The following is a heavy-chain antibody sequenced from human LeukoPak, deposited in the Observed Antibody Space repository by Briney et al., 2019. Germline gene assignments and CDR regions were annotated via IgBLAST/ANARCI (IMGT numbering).Heavy chain of an antibody. CDR1: GFTFSNYA. Sequence: GGSLRLSCAASGFTFSNYAMSWVRQAPGKGLEWVSGISDRGGSTYYADSVKGRFTISRDNSKNTLYLQMNSLRVEDTAVYYCAGNSYGYNWFDSWGQGTLVTVSS. CDR3: AGNSYGYNWFDS. J-gene: IGHJ5*01. D-gene: IGHD5-18*01. V-gene: IGHV3-23*01. CDR2: ISDRGGST.